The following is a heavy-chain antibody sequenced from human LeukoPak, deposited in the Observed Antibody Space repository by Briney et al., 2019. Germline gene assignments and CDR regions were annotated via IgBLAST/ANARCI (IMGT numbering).Heavy chain of an antibody. Sequence: GGSLRLSCAVSGLTSNNYDMTWVRQAPGKGLEWVSSISNSATRTFYADSVKGRFTISRDNSKNTVYLQMNSLRAEDTAVYYCARDLSLIALTDWGQGTLVTVSS. V-gene: IGHV3-23*01. D-gene: IGHD3-22*01. CDR2: ISNSATRT. J-gene: IGHJ4*02. CDR3: ARDLSLIALTD. CDR1: GLTSNNYD.